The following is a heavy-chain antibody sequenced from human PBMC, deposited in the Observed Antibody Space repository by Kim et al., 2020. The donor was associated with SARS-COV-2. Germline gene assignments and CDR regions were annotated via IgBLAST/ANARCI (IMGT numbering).Heavy chain of an antibody. CDR3: ARRALGYCSSTSCYSGMDV. Sequence: SETLSLTCTVSGGSISSYYWSWIRQPQGKGLGWVGYIYYSGSTNSNPTLKRRVPISVATSKNQFSLTLSPVTAADTAVYYCARRALGYCSSTSCYSGMDVWGQGPTVTVSS. CDR1: GGSISSYY. CDR2: IYYSGST. V-gene: IGHV4-59*13. D-gene: IGHD2-2*02. J-gene: IGHJ6*02.